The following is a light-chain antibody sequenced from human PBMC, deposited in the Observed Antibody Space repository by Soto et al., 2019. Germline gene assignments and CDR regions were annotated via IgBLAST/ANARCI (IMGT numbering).Light chain of an antibody. Sequence: QSALTQPASVSGSPGQSITISCTGTSSDVGVCNYVSWYQQLPGKAPKLRIYDVNNRPSGVSNRFSASKSANAAYLTISGLQAEDEADYYCTSYTSSNSLYVFGTGTKLTVL. CDR1: SSDVGVCNY. V-gene: IGLV2-14*03. J-gene: IGLJ1*01. CDR3: TSYTSSNSLYV. CDR2: DVN.